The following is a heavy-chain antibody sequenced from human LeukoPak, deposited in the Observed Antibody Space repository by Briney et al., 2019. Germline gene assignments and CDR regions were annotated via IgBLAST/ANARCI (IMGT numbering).Heavy chain of an antibody. D-gene: IGHD3-3*01. CDR2: ISNASSYI. J-gene: IGHJ4*02. Sequence: GSLQLSCAASGFTFSSYSMNWVRQAPGERLEVVSSISNASSYISYADSVKARFTISRDDAKNSLFLQMNSLRAEDTAVYYCARVWSDCYVTNCYISEYWGQGTPVTVSS. CDR3: ARVWSDCYVTNCYISEY. V-gene: IGHV3-21*01. CDR1: GFTFSSYS.